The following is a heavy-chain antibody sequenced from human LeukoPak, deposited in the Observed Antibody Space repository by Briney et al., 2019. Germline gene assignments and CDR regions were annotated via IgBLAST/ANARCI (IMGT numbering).Heavy chain of an antibody. J-gene: IGHJ4*02. V-gene: IGHV4-59*01. D-gene: IGHD3-22*01. CDR2: IYYSGST. CDR3: ARAPYYYDSSGYDY. Sequence: SETLSLTCTVAGGSISSYYWSWIRQPPGKGLEWIGYIYYSGSTNYNPSLKSRVTISVDTSKNQFSLKLSSVTAADTAVYYCARAPYYYDSSGYDYWGQGTLVTVSS. CDR1: GGSISSYY.